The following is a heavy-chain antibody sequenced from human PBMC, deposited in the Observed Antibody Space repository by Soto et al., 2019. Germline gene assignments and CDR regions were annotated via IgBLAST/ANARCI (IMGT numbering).Heavy chain of an antibody. CDR3: ARDRGCSGGICYRDLGY. V-gene: IGHV3-48*01. Sequence: EVQLVESGGGLVQPGGSLRLSCAASGFTFSTYSMSWVRQAPGKGLEWVSYISSPSNTIYYTESVKGRFTISRDNAKNSLYLHMNSLSAEDTAVYYCARDRGCSGGICYRDLGYWGQGTLVTVSS. D-gene: IGHD2-15*01. CDR2: ISSPSNTI. J-gene: IGHJ4*02. CDR1: GFTFSTYS.